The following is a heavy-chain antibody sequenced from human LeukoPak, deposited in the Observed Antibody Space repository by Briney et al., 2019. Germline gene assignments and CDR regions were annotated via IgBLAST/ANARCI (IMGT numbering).Heavy chain of an antibody. V-gene: IGHV3-23*01. Sequence: PGGSLRLSCAASGFTFSSYAMSWVRQAPGKGLEWVSSITITGSSPSYADSVKGRFTVSRDNPKNTLYLQMNSLRAEDTAVYFCAKSSTSWSYYFNYWGQGTLVTVSS. CDR1: GFTFSSYA. J-gene: IGHJ4*02. CDR2: ITITGSSP. CDR3: AKSSTSWSYYFNY. D-gene: IGHD2-2*01.